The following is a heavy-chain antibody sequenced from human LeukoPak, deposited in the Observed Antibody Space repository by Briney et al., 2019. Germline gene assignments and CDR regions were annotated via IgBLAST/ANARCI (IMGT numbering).Heavy chain of an antibody. CDR3: ARKDFSSGSFSY. CDR1: GFPFSRFY. Sequence: GGSLRLSCAVSGFPFSRFYMSWIRQVPGKGLEWISYIGLSGSPLDYADSVKGRFTISRDNAKNSLYPDMNSLRAEDTAVYYCARKDFSSGSFSYWGQGTLVTVSS. V-gene: IGHV3-11*04. J-gene: IGHJ4*02. D-gene: IGHD3-22*01. CDR2: IGLSGSPL.